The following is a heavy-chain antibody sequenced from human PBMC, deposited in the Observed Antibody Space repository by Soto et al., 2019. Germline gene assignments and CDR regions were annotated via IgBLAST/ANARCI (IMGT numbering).Heavy chain of an antibody. V-gene: IGHV4-31*03. J-gene: IGHJ6*02. CDR2: MYYSGST. CDR3: ARTRGTLWLALYGTDV. D-gene: IGHD6-19*01. CDR1: GGSISRGVYY. Sequence: SETLSLTCTVSGGSISRGVYYWSWIRQHPGKGLEWIGYMYYSGSTNYNPSLKSRVTISVDTSKNQFSLKLSSVTAADTAVYYCARTRGTLWLALYGTDVLGQGTTVAVSS.